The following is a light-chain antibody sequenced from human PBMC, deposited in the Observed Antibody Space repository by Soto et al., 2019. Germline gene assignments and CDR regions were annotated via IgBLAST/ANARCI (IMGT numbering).Light chain of an antibody. CDR3: AVWDASLSGHV. CDR2: RSN. Sequence: QAVVTQPPSASGTPGQRVTISCSGSSSNIGGYDVHWYQHLPGTAPKVLIYRSNQRPSGVPDRFSASKSGTSASLAISGLRSEDEADYYCAVWDASLSGHVFGTGTQLTVL. V-gene: IGLV1-47*01. CDR1: SSNIGGYD. J-gene: IGLJ1*01.